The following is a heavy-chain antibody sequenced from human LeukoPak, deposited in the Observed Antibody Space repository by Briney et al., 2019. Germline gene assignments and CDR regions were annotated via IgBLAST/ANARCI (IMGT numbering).Heavy chain of an antibody. V-gene: IGHV3-20*04. D-gene: IGHD6-19*01. CDR2: INWNGGRT. CDR1: GFMFDDYG. Sequence: PGGSLRLSCAASGFMFDDYGMSWVRQAPGKGLEWVSGINWNGGRTGYADSVKGRFTISRDNAKNTLYLQMNSLRADDTSVYYSARARLLGWPPQSYYFDYWGQGTLVTVSS. CDR3: ARARLLGWPPQSYYFDY. J-gene: IGHJ4*02.